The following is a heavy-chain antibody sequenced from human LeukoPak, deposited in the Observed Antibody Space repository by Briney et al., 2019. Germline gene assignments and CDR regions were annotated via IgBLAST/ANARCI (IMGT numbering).Heavy chain of an antibody. D-gene: IGHD3/OR15-3a*01. J-gene: IGHJ5*02. Sequence: SETLSLTCTVSGGSISSYYWSWIRQPPGKGLEWIGNIYYSGSTNYNPSLKSRVTISVDTSKNQFSLKLSSVTAADTAVYYCARDGPNWFDPWGQGTLVTVSS. CDR3: ARDGPNWFDP. CDR1: GGSISSYY. CDR2: IYYSGST. V-gene: IGHV4-59*01.